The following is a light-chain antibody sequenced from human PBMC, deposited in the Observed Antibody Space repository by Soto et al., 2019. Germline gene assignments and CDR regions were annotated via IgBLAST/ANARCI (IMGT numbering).Light chain of an antibody. CDR2: DAS. Sequence: EIVLTQSPATLSLSPGDRATLSCRASQSVSSYLAWYQQKPGQAPRLLIYDASNRATGIPARFSGSGSGTDFPLSITTLEPEDLAVYYCQQRSNWPSTFGGGTKVEIK. J-gene: IGKJ4*01. CDR1: QSVSSY. CDR3: QQRSNWPST. V-gene: IGKV3-11*01.